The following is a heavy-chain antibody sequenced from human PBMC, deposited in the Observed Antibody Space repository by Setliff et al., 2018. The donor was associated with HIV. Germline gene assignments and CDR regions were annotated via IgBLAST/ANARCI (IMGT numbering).Heavy chain of an antibody. D-gene: IGHD6-13*01. CDR3: ARVPYSSSWSFDY. V-gene: IGHV3-11*04. CDR2: ISTGGSFI. Sequence: GGSLRLSCAASGFTFSDYYMSWIRQAPGKGLEWVSYISTGGSFIYYADSVKGRFTISRDNAKNSLYLQMNSLRAEDTAVYYCARVPYSSSWSFDYWGQGTLVTVSS. J-gene: IGHJ4*02. CDR1: GFTFSDYY.